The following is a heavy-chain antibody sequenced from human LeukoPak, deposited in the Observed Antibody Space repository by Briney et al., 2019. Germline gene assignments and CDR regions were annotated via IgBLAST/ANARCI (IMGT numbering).Heavy chain of an antibody. Sequence: GASLKLSCKASGGTFSSYAISWLRQAPGQGLEWMGGIIPICGTANYAQTFQGRVTITADEATITAYMEMNNLRSEDTAVYYCARGVNYDYVWGSYRGIYYFDYWGQGTLVTVSS. J-gene: IGHJ4*02. CDR3: ARGVNYDYVWGSYRGIYYFDY. CDR1: GGTFSSYA. D-gene: IGHD3-16*02. CDR2: IIPICGTA. V-gene: IGHV1-69*01.